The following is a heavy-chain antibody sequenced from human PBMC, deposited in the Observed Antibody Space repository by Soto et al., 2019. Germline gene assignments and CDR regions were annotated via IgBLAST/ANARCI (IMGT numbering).Heavy chain of an antibody. CDR1: GFTFSGSA. J-gene: IGHJ3*02. CDR2: IRSKANSYAT. V-gene: IGHV3-73*02. D-gene: IGHD6-13*01. CDR3: FCAMGHQQLGAFDI. Sequence: EGQLVESGRGLVQPGGSLKLSCAASGFTFSGSAMHWVRQASGKGLEWVGRIRSKANSYATAYAASVKGRFTISRDDSKNTAYLQMNSLKTEDTAVYYCFCAMGHQQLGAFDIWGQGTMVTVSS.